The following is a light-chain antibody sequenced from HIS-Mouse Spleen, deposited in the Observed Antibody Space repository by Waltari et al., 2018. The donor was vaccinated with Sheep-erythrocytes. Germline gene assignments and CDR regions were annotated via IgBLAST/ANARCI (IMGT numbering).Light chain of an antibody. Sequence: DIQMTQSPSSLSASVGDRVTITCQASQDISNYLNWYQQKPGKAPKLLIYAASSLETGVPSRFSGSGSGTDFTFTISSLQPEDIATYYCQQYDNLLTFGGGTKVEIK. CDR3: QQYDNLLT. CDR1: QDISNY. V-gene: IGKV1-33*01. CDR2: AAS. J-gene: IGKJ4*01.